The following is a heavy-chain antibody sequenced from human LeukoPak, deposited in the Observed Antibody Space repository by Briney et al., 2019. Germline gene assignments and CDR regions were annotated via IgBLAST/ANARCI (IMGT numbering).Heavy chain of an antibody. J-gene: IGHJ5*02. CDR3: ARRVAGARGKNWFDP. CDR1: GGSISSSSYY. V-gene: IGHV4-39*01. Sequence: SETLSLTCTVSGGSISSSSYYWGWIRQPPGKGLEWIGSIYYSGSTYYNPSLKSRVTISVDTSKNQFSLKLSSVTAADTAVYYCARRVAGARGKNWFDPWGQGTLVTVSS. D-gene: IGHD6-19*01. CDR2: IYYSGST.